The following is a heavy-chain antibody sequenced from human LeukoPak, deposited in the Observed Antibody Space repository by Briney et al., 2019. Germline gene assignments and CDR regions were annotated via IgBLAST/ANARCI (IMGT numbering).Heavy chain of an antibody. CDR1: GGSISSYY. CDR3: ARVTMVGATLFDY. V-gene: IGHV4-59*01. D-gene: IGHD1-26*01. J-gene: IGHJ4*02. CDR2: IYYSGST. Sequence: SETLSLTCTVSGGSISSYYWSWIRQPPGKGLEWIGYIYYSGSTNYNPSLKSRVTISVDTSKNQFSLKLSSVTAADTAVYYCARVTMVGATLFDYWGQGTLVTVSS.